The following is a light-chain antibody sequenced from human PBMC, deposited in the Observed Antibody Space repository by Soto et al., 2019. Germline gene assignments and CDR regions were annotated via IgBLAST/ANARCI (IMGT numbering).Light chain of an antibody. CDR1: SNDVGGYDY. Sequence: QSVLTQPASVSGSPGQSITISCTGTSNDVGGYDYVSWYQQRPDKAPKLMIYDVSNRPSGVSNRFSGSKSGNTASLTISGLQAEDEADYYCSSYTSSSTPYVFGTGTKVTVL. CDR2: DVS. J-gene: IGLJ1*01. CDR3: SSYTSSSTPYV. V-gene: IGLV2-14*01.